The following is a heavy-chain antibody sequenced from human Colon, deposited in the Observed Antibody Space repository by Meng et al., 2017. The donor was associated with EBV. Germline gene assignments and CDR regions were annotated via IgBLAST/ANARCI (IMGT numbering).Heavy chain of an antibody. CDR3: ARNYYFDY. V-gene: IGHV4-30-4*01. J-gene: IGHJ4*02. CDR2: IYYTGST. CDR1: GGSINSGDYY. Sequence: VPLQVSGPGLVKPSITIALSCTVSGGSINSGDYYWSWIRQPPGKGLEWIGYIYYTGSTYYNPSLKSRVTISMDTSKNQFSLRLSSVTAADTAVYYCARNYYFDYWGQGTLVTVSS.